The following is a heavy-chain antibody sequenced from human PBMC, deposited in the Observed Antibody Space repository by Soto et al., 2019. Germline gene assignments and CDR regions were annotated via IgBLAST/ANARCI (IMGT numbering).Heavy chain of an antibody. CDR3: VRQGIGNLHGLVDV. V-gene: IGHV4-59*08. D-gene: IGHD1-1*01. CDR1: SGPSSSHN. Sequence: QVQLQQSGPGLVKPSETLSLTCSVSSGPSSSHNWGWIRQPPGRGLEWIGYFYSTGGTSYNPSLKSRVTISADTSTNHISLTLTSVTAADTAVYYCVRQGIGNLHGLVDVWGQGTTVRVSS. CDR2: FYSTGGT. J-gene: IGHJ6*02.